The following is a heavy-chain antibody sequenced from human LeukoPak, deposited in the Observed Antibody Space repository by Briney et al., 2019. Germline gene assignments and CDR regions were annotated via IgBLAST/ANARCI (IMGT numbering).Heavy chain of an antibody. V-gene: IGHV4-30-4*01. J-gene: IGHJ2*01. CDR3: ARVMATIPKTNWYFDL. CDR1: GGSISSGDYY. Sequence: PSETLSLTCTVSGGSISSGDYYWSWIRQPPGKGLEWIGYIYYSGSTYYNPSLKSRVTISVDTSKNQFSLKLSSVTAADTAVYYCARVMATIPKTNWYFDLWGRGTLVTVSS. CDR2: IYYSGST. D-gene: IGHD5-24*01.